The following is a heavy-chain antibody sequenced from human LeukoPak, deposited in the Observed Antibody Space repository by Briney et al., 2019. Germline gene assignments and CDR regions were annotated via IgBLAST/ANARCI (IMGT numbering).Heavy chain of an antibody. V-gene: IGHV3-21*01. Sequence: PGGSLRLSCAASGFTFSSSAMSWVRQAPGKGLEWVSSISSSSNYIYYADSVKGRFTISRDNAKNSLYLQMKSLRAEDTAVYYCARTQWFGDPTAEREAFDIWGQGTMVTVSS. CDR1: GFTFSSSA. J-gene: IGHJ3*02. CDR3: ARTQWFGDPTAEREAFDI. D-gene: IGHD3-10*01. CDR2: ISSSSNYI.